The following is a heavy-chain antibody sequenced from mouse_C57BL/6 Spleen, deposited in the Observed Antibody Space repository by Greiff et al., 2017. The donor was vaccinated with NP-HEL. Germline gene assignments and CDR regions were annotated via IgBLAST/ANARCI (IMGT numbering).Heavy chain of an antibody. D-gene: IGHD2-5*01. V-gene: IGHV1-64*01. CDR2: IHPNSGST. Sequence: VQLQQSGAELVKPGASVKLSCKASGYTFTSYWMHWVKQRPGQGLEWIGMIHPNSGSTNYNEKFKSKATLTVDKSSSTAYMQLSSLTSEDSAVYYCARVYSNYYAMDYWGQGTSVTVSS. CDR1: GYTFTSYW. J-gene: IGHJ4*01. CDR3: ARVYSNYYAMDY.